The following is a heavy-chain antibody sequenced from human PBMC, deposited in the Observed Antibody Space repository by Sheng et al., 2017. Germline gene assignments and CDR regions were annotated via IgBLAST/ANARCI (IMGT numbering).Heavy chain of an antibody. D-gene: IGHD1-26*01. J-gene: IGHJ5*02. Sequence: QVQLQQWGAGLLKPSETLSLTCAVYGGSFSGYYWSWIRQPPGKGLEWIGEINHSGSTNYNPSLKSRVTISVDTSKNQFSLKLSSVTAADTAVYYCARRRRGGAGWFDPWGQGTLVTVSS. CDR2: INHSGST. CDR1: GGSFSGYY. V-gene: IGHV4-34*01. CDR3: ARRRRGGAGWFDP.